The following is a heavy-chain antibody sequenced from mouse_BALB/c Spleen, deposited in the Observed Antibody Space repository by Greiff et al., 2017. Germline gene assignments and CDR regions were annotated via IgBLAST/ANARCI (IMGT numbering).Heavy chain of an antibody. CDR3: AREGDYGSSYGVFAY. Sequence: VKLQESGPELVKPGALVKISCKASGYTFTSYDINWVKQRPGQGLEWIGWIYPGDGSTKYNEKFKGKATLTAAKSSSTAYMQLSSLTSENSAVYFCAREGDYGSSYGVFAYWGQGTLVTVSA. V-gene: IGHV1S56*01. CDR1: GYTFTSYD. J-gene: IGHJ3*01. D-gene: IGHD1-1*01. CDR2: IYPGDGST.